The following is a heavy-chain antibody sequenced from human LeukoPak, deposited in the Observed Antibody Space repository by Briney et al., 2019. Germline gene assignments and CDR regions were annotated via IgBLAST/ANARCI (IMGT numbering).Heavy chain of an antibody. V-gene: IGHV5-51*01. CDR1: GYNFTSHW. CDR3: ARHSVSRTSPSDAFNI. Sequence: GESLKISCKGSGYNFTSHWIGWVRQMPGKGLEWMGVIYPGDSRTRYSPSSQGQATVSVDKSISTAYLQWSSLKASDTAMYYCARHSVSRTSPSDAFNIWGQGTMVTVSS. J-gene: IGHJ3*02. CDR2: IYPGDSRT. D-gene: IGHD3-16*01.